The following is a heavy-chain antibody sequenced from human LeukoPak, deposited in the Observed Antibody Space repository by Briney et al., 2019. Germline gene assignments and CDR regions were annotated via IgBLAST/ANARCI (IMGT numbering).Heavy chain of an antibody. J-gene: IGHJ4*02. V-gene: IGHV3-11*01. CDR1: GFRFSGHY. CDR3: AREARATPDF. D-gene: IGHD1-26*01. CDR2: ITNSGDFV. Sequence: GGSLRLSCAASGFRFSGHYMSWIRQAPGKGLEWISYITNSGDFVNYADSVKGRFTISRDNAKNPLYLQMNSLRAEDTAVYYCAREARATPDFWGQGTVVTVSS.